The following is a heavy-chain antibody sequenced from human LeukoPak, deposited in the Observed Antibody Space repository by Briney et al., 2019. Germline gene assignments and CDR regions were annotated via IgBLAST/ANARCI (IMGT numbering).Heavy chain of an antibody. CDR3: ARVPYSSSGPPSTD. J-gene: IGHJ4*02. CDR2: IYTSGST. V-gene: IGHV4-61*02. CDR1: GGSISSGSYY. Sequence: SQTLSLTCTVSGGSISSGSYYWSWIRQPAGKGLEWIGRIYTSGSTNYNPSLKSRVTISVDTSKNQFSLKLSSVTAADTAVYYCARVPYSSSGPPSTDWGQGTLVTVSS. D-gene: IGHD6-13*01.